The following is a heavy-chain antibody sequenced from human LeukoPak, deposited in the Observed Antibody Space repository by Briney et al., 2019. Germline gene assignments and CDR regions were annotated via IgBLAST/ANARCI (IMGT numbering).Heavy chain of an antibody. CDR1: GYSISSGYY. CDR2: IYHSGST. V-gene: IGHV4-38-2*02. D-gene: IGHD2-15*01. J-gene: IGHJ2*01. Sequence: SETLSLTCTVSGYSISSGYYWGWIRPPPGKGLEWIGSIYHSGSTYYNPSLKSRVTISVDTSKNQFSLKLSSVTAADAAVYYCARHIASSGYFDLWGRRTLVTVSS. CDR3: ARHIASSGYFDL.